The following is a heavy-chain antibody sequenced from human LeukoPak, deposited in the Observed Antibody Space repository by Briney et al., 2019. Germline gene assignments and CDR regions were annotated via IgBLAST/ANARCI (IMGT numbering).Heavy chain of an antibody. CDR3: ARGPPESSNSDY. D-gene: IGHD6-13*01. Sequence: ASVKVSRKASGYTFTSYDINWVRQATGQGLEWMGWMNPNSANTGYAQKFQGRVTMTRNTSISTAYMELSSLRSEDTAVYYCARGPPESSNSDYWGQGTLATVSS. CDR2: MNPNSANT. J-gene: IGHJ4*02. V-gene: IGHV1-8*01. CDR1: GYTFTSYD.